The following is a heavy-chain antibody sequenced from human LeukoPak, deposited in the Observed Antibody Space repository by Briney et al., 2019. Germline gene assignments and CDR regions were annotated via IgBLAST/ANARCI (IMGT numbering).Heavy chain of an antibody. CDR2: INPNSGGT. CDR3: ARGLNSGYSSSWYPY. V-gene: IGHV1-2*02. CDR1: GYTFTGYY. Sequence: ASVKVSCKASGYTFTGYYMHWVRQAPGQGLEWMGWINPNSGGTNYAQKFQGRVTMTRDTSISTAYMELSRLRSDDTAVYYCARGLNSGYSSSWYPYWGQGTLVTVSS. D-gene: IGHD6-13*01. J-gene: IGHJ4*02.